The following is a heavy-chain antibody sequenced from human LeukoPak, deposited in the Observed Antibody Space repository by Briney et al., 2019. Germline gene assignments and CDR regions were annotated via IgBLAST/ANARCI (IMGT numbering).Heavy chain of an antibody. CDR2: IYYSGST. CDR1: GGSISSYY. J-gene: IGHJ5*02. CDR3: ARELTMVRGENWFDP. V-gene: IGHV4-59*01. D-gene: IGHD3-10*01. Sequence: SETLSLTCTVSGGSISSYYWSWIRQPPGKGLEWIGYIYYSGSTNYNPSLKSRVTTSVDTSKNQFSLKLSSVTAADTAVYYCARELTMVRGENWFDPWGQGTLVTVSS.